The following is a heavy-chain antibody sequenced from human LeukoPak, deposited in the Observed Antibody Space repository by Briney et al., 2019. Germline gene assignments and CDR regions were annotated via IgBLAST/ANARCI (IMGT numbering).Heavy chain of an antibody. CDR2: IWYDGNNK. J-gene: IGHJ6*03. CDR1: GFTFSSYG. D-gene: IGHD3-22*01. Sequence: GGSLRLSCAASGFTFSSYGMHWVRQAPGKGLEWVAAIWYDGNNKYYADSVKGRFTISRDNSKNTLYLQMNSLRAEDTAVYYCAKGPPRTHYYDSGGYSDYYYYMDVWGKGTTVTVSS. V-gene: IGHV3-33*06. CDR3: AKGPPRTHYYDSGGYSDYYYYMDV.